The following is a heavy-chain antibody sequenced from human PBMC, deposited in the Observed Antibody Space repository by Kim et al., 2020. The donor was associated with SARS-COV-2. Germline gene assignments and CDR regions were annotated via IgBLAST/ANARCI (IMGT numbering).Heavy chain of an antibody. D-gene: IGHD4-17*01. CDR2: ISSSGSTI. J-gene: IGHJ6*02. CDR1: GFTFSDYY. Sequence: GGSLRLSCAASGFTFSDYYMSWIRQAPGKGLEWVSYISSSGSTIYYADSVKGRFTISRDNAKNSLYLQMNSLRAEDTAVYYCARVIGAVRWRPYYYGMDVWGQGTTVTVSS. V-gene: IGHV3-11*01. CDR3: ARVIGAVRWRPYYYGMDV.